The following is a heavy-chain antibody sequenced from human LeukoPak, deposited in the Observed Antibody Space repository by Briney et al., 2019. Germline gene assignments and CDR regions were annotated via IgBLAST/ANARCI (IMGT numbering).Heavy chain of an antibody. CDR1: GGSISSYY. J-gene: IGHJ4*02. D-gene: IGHD3-10*02. Sequence: PSETLSLTCTVSGGSISSYYWSWIRQPAGKGLEWIGRIYTSGSTNYNPSLKSRVTISVDKSTDQFSLKLSSVTAADTAVYYCATLYGGGYFDYWGQGTLVTVSS. CDR2: IYTSGST. V-gene: IGHV4-4*07. CDR3: ATLYGGGYFDY.